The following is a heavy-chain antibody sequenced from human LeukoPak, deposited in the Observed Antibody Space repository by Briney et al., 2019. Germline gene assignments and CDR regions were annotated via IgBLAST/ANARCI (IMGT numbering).Heavy chain of an antibody. D-gene: IGHD6-19*01. CDR1: GFTFSSYA. CDR3: GNHGGVNSRGWYVGAY. Sequence: GGSLRLSCAASGFTFSSYATHWVRQAPGKGLEWVAVISYDGSNKYYADSVKGRFTISRDNSKNTLYLQMNSLRAEDTAVYYCGNHGGVNSRGWYVGAYWGQGTLVTPSP. CDR2: ISYDGSNK. J-gene: IGHJ4*02. V-gene: IGHV3-30-3*01.